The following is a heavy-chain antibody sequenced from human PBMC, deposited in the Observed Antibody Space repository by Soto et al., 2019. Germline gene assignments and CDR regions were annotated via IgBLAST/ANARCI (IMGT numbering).Heavy chain of an antibody. CDR2: IYYSGST. Sequence: SETLSLTCTVSGGSISSGGYYWSWIRQHPGKGLEWIGYIYYSGSTYYNPSLKSRVTISVDTSKNQFSLKLSSVTAADTAVYYCARDGGVVPAATGYYYYYMDVWGKGTTVTVSS. J-gene: IGHJ6*03. D-gene: IGHD2-2*01. CDR1: GGSISSGGYY. V-gene: IGHV4-31*03. CDR3: ARDGGVVPAATGYYYYYMDV.